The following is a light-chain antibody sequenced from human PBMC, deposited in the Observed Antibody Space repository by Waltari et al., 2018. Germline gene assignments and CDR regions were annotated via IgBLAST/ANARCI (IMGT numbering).Light chain of an antibody. J-gene: IGLJ2*01. CDR2: GNS. CDR3: QSYDSSLSGVV. Sequence: QSVLTQPPSVSGAPGPRVTISCTGRSPNIGAGSDVPWYQQLPGTAPKPLIYGNSNRPSGVPDRFSGSKSGTSASLAITGLQAEDEADYYCQSYDSSLSGVVFGGGTKLTVL. CDR1: SPNIGAGSD. V-gene: IGLV1-40*01.